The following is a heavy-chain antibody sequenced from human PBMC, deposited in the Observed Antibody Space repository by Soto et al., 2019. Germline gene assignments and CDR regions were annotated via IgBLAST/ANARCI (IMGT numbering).Heavy chain of an antibody. CDR3: ARSAISPFGGLIGPFDY. J-gene: IGHJ4*02. D-gene: IGHD3-16*02. CDR1: GYTFTGYA. CDR2: INAGNGNT. Sequence: QVQLVQSGAEEKKPGASVKVSCEASGYTFTGYAIHWVRQAPGQRLEWMGWINAGNGNTKYSQKFQGRVTITRDTSASTAHMELSSLRSEDTAVYYCARSAISPFGGLIGPFDYWGQGNLVIVSS. V-gene: IGHV1-3*05.